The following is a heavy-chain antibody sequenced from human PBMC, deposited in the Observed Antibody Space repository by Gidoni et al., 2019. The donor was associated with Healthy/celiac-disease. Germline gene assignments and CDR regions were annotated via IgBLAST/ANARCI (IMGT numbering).Heavy chain of an antibody. V-gene: IGHV3-49*04. CDR1: GFTFGDYA. J-gene: IGHJ3*02. CDR3: TRDLDYGDYDAFDI. D-gene: IGHD4-17*01. CDR2: IRSKAYGGTT. Sequence: EVQLVESGGGLVQPGRSRRLSCTASGFTFGDYAMSWVRQAPGKGLEWVGFIRSKAYGGTTEYAASVKGRFTISRDDSKSIAYLQMNSLKTEDTAVYYCTRDLDYGDYDAFDIWGQGTMVTVSS.